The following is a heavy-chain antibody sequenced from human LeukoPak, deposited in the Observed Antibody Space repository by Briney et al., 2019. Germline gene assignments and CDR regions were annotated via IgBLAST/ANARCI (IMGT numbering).Heavy chain of an antibody. V-gene: IGHV1-2*02. CDR1: GYTFTGYY. D-gene: IGHD3-22*01. CDR2: INPNSGGT. Sequence: ASVKVSCKASGYTFTGYYMHWVRQAPGQGLEWMGWINPNSGGTNYAQKFQGRVTMTRDTSISTAYMELSRLRSDDTAVYYCARDSHYYDSSSYYYEFDYWGQGTLVTVSS. J-gene: IGHJ4*02. CDR3: ARDSHYYDSSSYYYEFDY.